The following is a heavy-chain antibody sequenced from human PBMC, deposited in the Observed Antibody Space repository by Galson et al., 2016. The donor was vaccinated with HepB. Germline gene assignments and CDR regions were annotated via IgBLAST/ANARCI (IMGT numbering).Heavy chain of an antibody. D-gene: IGHD3-10*01. Sequence: SLRLSCAASGFTFSRYEMNWVRQAPGKGLEWVSYISSNGANIYYADSVKGRFTLTRDNAKNSLYLQMNSLRDEDTAVYFCARVLFGSGSYWCLDVWGQGTTVTVSS. CDR1: GFTFSRYE. V-gene: IGHV3-48*03. CDR3: ARVLFGSGSYWCLDV. CDR2: ISSNGANI. J-gene: IGHJ6*02.